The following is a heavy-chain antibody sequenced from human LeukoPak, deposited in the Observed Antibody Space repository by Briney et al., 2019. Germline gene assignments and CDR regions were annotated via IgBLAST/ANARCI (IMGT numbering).Heavy chain of an antibody. J-gene: IGHJ5*02. Sequence: GGSLRLSCAASGFTFSSYAMSWVRQAPGKGLEWVSCISSSGNYIYYADSVKGRFIISRDNDKNSLHLQMIILRADDTAVYYCVRDQEPEVPSSDSSPSAWGQGTLVTVSS. CDR2: ISSSGNYI. V-gene: IGHV3-21*06. CDR1: GFTFSSYA. CDR3: VRDQEPEVPSSDSSPSA. D-gene: IGHD2-2*01.